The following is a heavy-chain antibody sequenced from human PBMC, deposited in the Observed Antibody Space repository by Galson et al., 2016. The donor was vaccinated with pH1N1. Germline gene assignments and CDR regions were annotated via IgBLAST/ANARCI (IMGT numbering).Heavy chain of an antibody. J-gene: IGHJ2*01. CDR1: GGSISTYY. D-gene: IGHD2-21*01. CDR3: AREMGVLDESITYFDL. CDR2: IYYSGSA. Sequence: SETLSLTCTVSGGSISTYYWSWIRQPPGKGLEWIGYIYYSGSANYNPSLKSRVTISVDTSKNQFSLKLSSVTAADTAVYYCAREMGVLDESITYFDLWGRGTLVTVSS. V-gene: IGHV4-59*01.